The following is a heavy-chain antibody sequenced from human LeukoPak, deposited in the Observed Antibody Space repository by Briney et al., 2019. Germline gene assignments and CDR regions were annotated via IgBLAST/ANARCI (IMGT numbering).Heavy chain of an antibody. V-gene: IGHV3-21*01. CDR2: ISSSSSYI. CDR1: GFTFSSYS. CDR3: ARDQSSGGSCYDY. J-gene: IGHJ4*02. Sequence: GGSLRLSCAASGFTFSSYSMNWVRQAPGKGLEWVSSISSSSSYIYYADSVKGRFTISRDNAKNSLYLQMNSLRAEDTAVYYCARDQSSGGSCYDYWGQGTLVTVPS. D-gene: IGHD2-15*01.